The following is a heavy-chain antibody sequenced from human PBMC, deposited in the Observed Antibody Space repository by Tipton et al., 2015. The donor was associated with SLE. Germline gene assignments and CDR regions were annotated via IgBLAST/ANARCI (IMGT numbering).Heavy chain of an antibody. V-gene: IGHV3-9*01. Sequence: SLRLSCAASGFTFDDYAMHWVRQAPGKGLEWVSGISWNSGNIDYADSVKGRFTISRDNAKNMLYLQMNSLRVEDTGVYYCAKGYEGGMDVWGQGTTVTVSS. CDR1: GFTFDDYA. D-gene: IGHD3-3*01. J-gene: IGHJ6*02. CDR3: AKGYEGGMDV. CDR2: ISWNSGNI.